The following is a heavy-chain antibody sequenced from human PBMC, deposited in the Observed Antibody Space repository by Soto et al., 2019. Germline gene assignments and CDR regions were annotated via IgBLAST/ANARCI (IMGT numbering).Heavy chain of an antibody. Sequence: PGGSLRLSCAASGFTFSSYSMNWGRQAPGKGLEWVSSISSSSSYIYYADSVKGRFTISRDNAKNSLYLQMNSLRAEDTAVYYCARIWYYYGSGSYYDFDYWGQGTLVTVSS. D-gene: IGHD3-10*01. J-gene: IGHJ4*02. V-gene: IGHV3-21*01. CDR3: ARIWYYYGSGSYYDFDY. CDR1: GFTFSSYS. CDR2: ISSSSSYI.